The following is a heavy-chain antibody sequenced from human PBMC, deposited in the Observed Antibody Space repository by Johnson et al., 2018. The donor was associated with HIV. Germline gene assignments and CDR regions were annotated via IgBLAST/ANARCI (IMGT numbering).Heavy chain of an antibody. D-gene: IGHD3-10*01. J-gene: IGHJ3*02. CDR1: GFIFSSYV. CDR3: AKEGITMEVDI. CDR2: IWYDGSNK. Sequence: VQLVESGGGVVQPGRSLRLSCAASGFIFSSYVMHWVRQAPGKGLEWVAVIWYDGSNKHYADSVKGRFTISRYNSKNTLFLQMNSLGAEGSAVYYCAKEGITMEVDIWGQGTMVTVSS. V-gene: IGHV3-33*06.